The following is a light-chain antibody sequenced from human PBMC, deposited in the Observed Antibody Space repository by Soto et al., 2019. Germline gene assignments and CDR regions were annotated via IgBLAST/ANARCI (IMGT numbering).Light chain of an antibody. CDR3: QQRYSGPVT. Sequence: EIVLTQSPATLSLSPGERATLSCRASQPIGTYLAWYQQKPGQAPRLLIYDASDRATGIPAWFGGSGSGSDFTLTISSLEPEDVAVYYCQQRYSGPVTFGQGTRLEIK. V-gene: IGKV3-11*01. J-gene: IGKJ2*01. CDR2: DAS. CDR1: QPIGTY.